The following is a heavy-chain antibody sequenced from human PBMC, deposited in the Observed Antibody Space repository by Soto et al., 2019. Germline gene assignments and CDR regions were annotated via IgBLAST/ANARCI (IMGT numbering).Heavy chain of an antibody. Sequence: EVQLVESGGGLVQPGGSLRLSCAASGFTFSSYWMHWVRQAPGKGLVWVSRINSDGSSTSYADSVKGRFTISRDNAKNTLYLQMNSLRAEDTAVYYCVRTSLVVAAATRAGYWGQGTLVTVSS. J-gene: IGHJ4*02. CDR3: VRTSLVVAAATRAGY. V-gene: IGHV3-74*01. CDR2: INSDGSST. D-gene: IGHD2-15*01. CDR1: GFTFSSYW.